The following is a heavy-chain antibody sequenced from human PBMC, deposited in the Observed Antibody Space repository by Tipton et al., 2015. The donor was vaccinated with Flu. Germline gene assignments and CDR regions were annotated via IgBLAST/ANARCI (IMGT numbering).Heavy chain of an antibody. V-gene: IGHV1-18*01. Sequence: QSGAEVKKPGSSVKVSCKASGGTFSSYAISWVRQAPGQGLEWMGWISAYNGNTNYAQKLQGRVTMTTDTSTSTAYMELRSLRSDDTAVYYCARSVNNYYDSSGYSLYWGQGTLVTVSS. CDR1: GGTFSSYA. D-gene: IGHD3-22*01. CDR3: ARSVNNYYDSSGYSLY. J-gene: IGHJ4*02. CDR2: ISAYNGNT.